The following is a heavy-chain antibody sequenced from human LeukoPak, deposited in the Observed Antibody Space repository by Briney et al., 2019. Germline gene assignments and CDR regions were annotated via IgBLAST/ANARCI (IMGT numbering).Heavy chain of an antibody. Sequence: SGTLSLTCTVSDGSISDSYWSWIRQSPGKGLEWIGYIFYTGFTHYNPSLESRVTISVDTSKKQFSLRLNSVTAADTAVYYCARDAYGGNSWGWFDPWGQGTLVTVSS. V-gene: IGHV4-59*12. J-gene: IGHJ5*02. CDR3: ARDAYGGNSWGWFDP. CDR2: IFYTGFT. D-gene: IGHD4-23*01. CDR1: DGSISDSY.